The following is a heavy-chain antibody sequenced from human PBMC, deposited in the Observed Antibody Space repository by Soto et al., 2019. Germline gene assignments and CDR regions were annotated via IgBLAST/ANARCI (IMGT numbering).Heavy chain of an antibody. J-gene: IGHJ4*02. V-gene: IGHV4-31*03. D-gene: IGHD5-18*01. CDR1: GGSINSGGYC. CDR3: SRGILV. CDR2: ISYGGST. Sequence: QVQLQESGPGLVKPSQTLSLTCTVSGGSINSGGYCWSWIRQHPGKGLDWIGCISYGGSTSYNPSLRSRVTIPVDTSKNQFSLKLTSVTAADTAVYYCSRGILVWGQGALITVSS.